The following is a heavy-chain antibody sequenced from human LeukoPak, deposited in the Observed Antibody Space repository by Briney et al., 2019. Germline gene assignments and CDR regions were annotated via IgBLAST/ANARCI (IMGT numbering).Heavy chain of an antibody. CDR3: ARNPAGIGDY. Sequence: GGSLRLSCAASGFTFSTYNMNWVRQAPGKGLEWVSFISSDSRIIYYADSVKGRFTISRDNAKNSLYLQMNSLRDEDTAVYYCARNPAGIGDYWGQGSLATVSS. CDR2: ISSDSRII. D-gene: IGHD1-26*01. CDR1: GFTFSTYN. J-gene: IGHJ4*02. V-gene: IGHV3-48*02.